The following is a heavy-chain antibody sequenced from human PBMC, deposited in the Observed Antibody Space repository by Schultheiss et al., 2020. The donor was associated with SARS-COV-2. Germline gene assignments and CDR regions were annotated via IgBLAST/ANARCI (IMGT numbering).Heavy chain of an antibody. V-gene: IGHV3-33*01. CDR3: ASDDSSGYYYGKIDY. J-gene: IGHJ4*02. CDR1: GFTFSSYG. D-gene: IGHD3-22*01. Sequence: GGSLRLSCAVSGFTFSSYGMHWVRQAPGKGLEWVAVIWYDGSNKYYADSVKGRFTISIDNSKNTLYLQMNSLRAEDTAVYYCASDDSSGYYYGKIDYWGQGTLVTVSS. CDR2: IWYDGSNK.